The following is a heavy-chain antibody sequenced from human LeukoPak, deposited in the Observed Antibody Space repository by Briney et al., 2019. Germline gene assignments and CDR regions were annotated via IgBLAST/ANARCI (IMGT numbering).Heavy chain of an antibody. CDR2: MSYDGSKK. Sequence: GGSLRHSCAASGFTFSSYGMHWVRQAPGKGLEWVAVMSYDGSKKYYADSVKDRFTISRDNTKNTMYLQMNSLRAEDTAVYYWAKDKEYSYGWGGGYFDLWGRGTLVTVSS. V-gene: IGHV3-30*18. J-gene: IGHJ2*01. CDR3: AKDKEYSYGWGGGYFDL. D-gene: IGHD5-18*01. CDR1: GFTFSSYG.